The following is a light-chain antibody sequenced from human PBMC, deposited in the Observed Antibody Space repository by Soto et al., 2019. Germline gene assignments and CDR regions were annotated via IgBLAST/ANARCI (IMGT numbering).Light chain of an antibody. J-gene: IGLJ1*01. CDR2: DVS. CDR1: SSDVGGYNY. CDR3: SSYRSSSTKV. Sequence: QSVLTQPASVSGAPGQSITISCTGTSSDVGGYNYVSWYQQHPGKATKLMIYDVSNRPSGVSNRFSGSKSGNTASLTIAGLQADDEADYYCSSYRSSSTKVFGTGTKVTVL. V-gene: IGLV2-14*01.